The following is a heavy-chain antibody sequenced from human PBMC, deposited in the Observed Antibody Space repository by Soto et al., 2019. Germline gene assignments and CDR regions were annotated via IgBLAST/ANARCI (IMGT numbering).Heavy chain of an antibody. Sequence: GAPGKGSCQASGYTFTSYGIRWGRQAPGQGPEGMGWISAYNGNTNYAQKLQGRVTMTTDTSTSTAYMGLRSLRSDDTAVYYCARGGRVIAAAGTLNYYYYGMDVWGQGTTVTVSS. CDR3: ARGGRVIAAAGTLNYYYYGMDV. CDR1: GYTFTSYG. J-gene: IGHJ6*02. D-gene: IGHD6-13*01. V-gene: IGHV1-18*01. CDR2: ISAYNGNT.